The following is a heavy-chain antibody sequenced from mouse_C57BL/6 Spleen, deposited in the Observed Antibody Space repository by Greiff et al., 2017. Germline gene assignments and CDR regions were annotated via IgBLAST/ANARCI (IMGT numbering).Heavy chain of an antibody. V-gene: IGHV1-64*01. CDR1: GYTFTSYW. CDR3: ARIGLGRDFDY. D-gene: IGHD4-1*01. Sequence: QVQLKQSGAELVKPGASVKLSCKASGYTFTSYWMHWVKQRPGQGLEWIGMIHPNSGSTNYNEKFKSKATLTVDKSSSTAYMQLSSLTSEDSAVYYCARIGLGRDFDYWGQGTTLTVSS. CDR2: IHPNSGST. J-gene: IGHJ2*01.